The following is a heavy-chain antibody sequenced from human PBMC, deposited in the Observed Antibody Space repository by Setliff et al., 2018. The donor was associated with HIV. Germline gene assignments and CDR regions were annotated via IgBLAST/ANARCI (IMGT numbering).Heavy chain of an antibody. CDR3: AGSRGYFVKAE. J-gene: IGHJ4*02. D-gene: IGHD3-22*01. Sequence: GGSLRLSCAASGFSFSDYYMSWIRQAPGKGLEWVSHISSSGSTIYYADSVKGRFTISRDNAKDSLYLQMNSLRGEDTAVYYCAGSRGYFVKAEWGQGTLVTVSS. CDR2: ISSSGSTI. V-gene: IGHV3-11*04. CDR1: GFSFSDYY.